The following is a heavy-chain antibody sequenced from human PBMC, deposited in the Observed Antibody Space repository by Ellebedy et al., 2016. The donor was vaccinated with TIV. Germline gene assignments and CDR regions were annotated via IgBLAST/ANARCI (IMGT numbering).Heavy chain of an antibody. Sequence: GESLKISCAASGFTVTSYYMSWVRQAPGKGLEWVSVIYSGGNTYYADSVKGRFTISRDNSKNTLYLQMNSLRAEDTAVYYCAKGSDYYDSSGYSTDFGYWGQGTLVTVSS. CDR2: IYSGGNT. V-gene: IGHV3-66*01. CDR1: GFTVTSYY. J-gene: IGHJ4*02. D-gene: IGHD3-22*01. CDR3: AKGSDYYDSSGYSTDFGY.